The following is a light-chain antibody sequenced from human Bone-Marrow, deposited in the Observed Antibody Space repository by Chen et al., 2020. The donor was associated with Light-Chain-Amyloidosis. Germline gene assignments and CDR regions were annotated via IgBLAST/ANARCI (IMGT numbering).Light chain of an antibody. CDR1: QNVLYSSNNNNS. CDR2: WAS. CDR3: QQCYATLSS. Sequence: DIVLTQSPDTLAVSLGERATINCKSSQNVLYSSNNNNSLAWYQQKPGHPPKLLISWASTRESGVPDRFGGSGSETDFTLTIRRLHSEDVAVYYSQQCYATLSSFGGGTKVEVK. J-gene: IGKJ4*01. V-gene: IGKV4-1*01.